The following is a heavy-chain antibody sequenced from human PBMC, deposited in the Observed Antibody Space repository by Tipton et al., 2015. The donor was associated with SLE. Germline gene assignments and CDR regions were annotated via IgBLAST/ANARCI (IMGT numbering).Heavy chain of an antibody. CDR1: GFTFDAYA. D-gene: IGHD6-19*01. Sequence: SLRLSCAASGFTFDAYAMHWVRQAPGKGLEWVSGISWNSGSIGYADSVKGRFTISRDNAKNSLYLQMNSLRAEDTALYYCAKDWDSSGWYGGTFDYWGQGTLVTVSS. CDR3: AKDWDSSGWYGGTFDY. J-gene: IGHJ4*02. CDR2: ISWNSGSI. V-gene: IGHV3-9*01.